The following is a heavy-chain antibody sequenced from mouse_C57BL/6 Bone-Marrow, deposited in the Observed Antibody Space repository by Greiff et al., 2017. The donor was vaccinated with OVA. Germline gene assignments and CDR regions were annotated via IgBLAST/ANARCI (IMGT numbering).Heavy chain of an antibody. CDR1: GYTFTSYW. CDR3: ARDYGSRFAY. D-gene: IGHD1-1*01. V-gene: IGHV1-53*01. CDR2: ISPGDGGT. J-gene: IGHJ3*01. Sequence: QVKLQQPGTDLVKPGGSVKLSCKASGYTFTSYWMHWVRQTPGQGLEWIGYISPGDGGTNYHEKFKSRATITADKSSSTVYMQISSLTSEDSAVYYCARDYGSRFAYWGQGTLVTVSA.